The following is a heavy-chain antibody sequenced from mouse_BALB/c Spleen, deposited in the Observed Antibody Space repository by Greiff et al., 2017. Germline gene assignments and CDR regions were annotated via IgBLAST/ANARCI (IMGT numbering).Heavy chain of an antibody. Sequence: EVKVVESGGGLVQPGGSRKLSCAASGFTFSSFGMHWVRQAPEKGLEWVAYISSGSSTIYYADTVKGRFTISRDNPKNTLFLQMTSLRSEDTAMYYCASLNWDLDYWGQGTTLTVSS. V-gene: IGHV5-17*02. CDR1: GFTFSSFG. CDR3: ASLNWDLDY. CDR2: ISSGSSTI. D-gene: IGHD4-1*01. J-gene: IGHJ2*01.